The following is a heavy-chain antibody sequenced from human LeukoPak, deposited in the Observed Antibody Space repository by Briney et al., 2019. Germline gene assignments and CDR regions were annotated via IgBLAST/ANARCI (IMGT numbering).Heavy chain of an antibody. CDR1: GGSISSYY. V-gene: IGHV4-59*08. D-gene: IGHD2-2*01. Sequence: SETLSLTCTVSGGSISSYYWSWIRQPPGKGLEWIGYIYYSGSTNYNPSLKSRVAMSVDPSTDQFSLKLSSVTAADTAVYYCARVPAAVYWYFDLWGRGTLVTVSS. CDR2: IYYSGST. J-gene: IGHJ2*01. CDR3: ARVPAAVYWYFDL.